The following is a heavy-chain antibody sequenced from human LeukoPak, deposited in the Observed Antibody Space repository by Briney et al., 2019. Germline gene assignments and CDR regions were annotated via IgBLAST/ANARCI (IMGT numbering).Heavy chain of an antibody. V-gene: IGHV4-59*01. CDR1: GGSISSSY. CDR3: ATRPARGSGPYYPYFDY. CDR2: IYYSGST. Sequence: SETLSLTCTVSGGSISSSYWSWIRQPPGKGLEWIGYIYYSGSTNYNPSLKSRVTISVDTSKTQFSLKLTSVIAADTAVYYCATRPARGSGPYYPYFDYWGQGTLVTVSS. D-gene: IGHD3-22*01. J-gene: IGHJ4*02.